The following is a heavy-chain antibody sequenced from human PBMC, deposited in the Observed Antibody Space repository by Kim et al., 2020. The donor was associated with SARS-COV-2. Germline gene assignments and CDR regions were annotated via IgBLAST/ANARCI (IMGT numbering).Heavy chain of an antibody. V-gene: IGHV1-69*13. CDR3: ARLGYCSGGSCYTWWFDP. Sequence: SVKVSCKASGGTFSSYAISWVRQAPGQGLEWMGGIIPIFGTANYAQKFQGRVTITADESTSTAYMELSSLRSEDTAVYYCARLGYCSGGSCYTWWFDPWGQGTLVTVSS. D-gene: IGHD2-15*01. CDR2: IIPIFGTA. CDR1: GGTFSSYA. J-gene: IGHJ5*02.